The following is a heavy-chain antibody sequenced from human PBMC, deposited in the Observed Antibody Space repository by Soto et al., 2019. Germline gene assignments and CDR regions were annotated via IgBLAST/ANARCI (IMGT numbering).Heavy chain of an antibody. D-gene: IGHD6-13*01. J-gene: IGHJ6*02. CDR3: ATAVTAGIYYNYGMDV. CDR2: IIPASATE. CDR1: VGSFSTYG. V-gene: IGHV1-69*14. Sequence: QVHLVQSGAEVKKPGSSVNISCKASVGSFSTYGINWVRKSPGQGLEWMGGIIPASATENYAQKFQGRVTINAAKSTNIAHMQMSSLRSEDTAVYYCATAVTAGIYYNYGMDVWGQGTTVTVSS.